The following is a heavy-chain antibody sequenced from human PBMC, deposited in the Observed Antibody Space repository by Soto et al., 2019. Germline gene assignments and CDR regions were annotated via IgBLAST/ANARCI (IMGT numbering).Heavy chain of an antibody. CDR2: IYHGGTT. CDR1: GYSISSGSY. Sequence: PXETLSLPCTDSGYSISSGSYGGWIRQPPGKGPEWIASIYHGGTTFYNPSLKSRITISVDTSHNQFYLNLRYVTAADTAVYYCARAHVIVVAGSTFDYWGHGTLVTVPS. V-gene: IGHV4-38-2*02. CDR3: ARAHVIVVAGSTFDY. J-gene: IGHJ4*01. D-gene: IGHD6-19*01.